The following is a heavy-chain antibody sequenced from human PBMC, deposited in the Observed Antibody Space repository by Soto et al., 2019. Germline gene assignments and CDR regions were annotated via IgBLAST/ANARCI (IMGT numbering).Heavy chain of an antibody. Sequence: QVQLQESGPGLVKPSQTLSLTCTVSGGSISSGGYYWGWIRQHPGKGLEWIGYIYYSGSTYSNPSLKSRVTRSVDTSKEQFSLNRGSVTAADTAVYYCARGGNGEDCTDAACCPNWGQGTLVTVSS. D-gene: IGHD2-21*02. J-gene: IGHJ4*02. CDR3: ARGGNGEDCTDAACCPN. CDR2: IYYSGST. V-gene: IGHV4-31*03. CDR1: GGSISSGGYY.